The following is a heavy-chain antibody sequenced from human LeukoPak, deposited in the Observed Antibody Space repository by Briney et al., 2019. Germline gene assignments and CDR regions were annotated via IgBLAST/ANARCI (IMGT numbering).Heavy chain of an antibody. Sequence: PGGSLRLSCAASGFTFSNYEMNWFRQAPGKGLEWVSTISGSGGNTYSADSVKGRFTISRDNSKNTLYLQMNSLRAEDTAVYYCASHGCGGTCYSSFDYWGQGTLLTVSS. D-gene: IGHD2-15*01. CDR2: ISGSGGNT. CDR1: GFTFSNYE. J-gene: IGHJ4*02. V-gene: IGHV3-23*01. CDR3: ASHGCGGTCYSSFDY.